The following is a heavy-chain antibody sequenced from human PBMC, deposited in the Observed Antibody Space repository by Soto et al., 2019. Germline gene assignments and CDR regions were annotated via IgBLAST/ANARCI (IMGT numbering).Heavy chain of an antibody. V-gene: IGHV4-59*01. CDR1: GGSISSYY. D-gene: IGHD2-2*01. J-gene: IGHJ4*02. Sequence: SETLSLTCTVSGGSISSYYWSWIRQPPGKGLEWIGYIYYSGSTNYHPSLESRVTISVDTSKNQFSLKLSSVTAADTAVYYCARVSWGTGYDWGQGTLVTVSS. CDR3: ARVSWGTGYD. CDR2: IYYSGST.